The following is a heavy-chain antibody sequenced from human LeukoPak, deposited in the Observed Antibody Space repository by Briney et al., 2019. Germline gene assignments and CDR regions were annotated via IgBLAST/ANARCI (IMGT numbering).Heavy chain of an antibody. CDR2: ISSSSYI. CDR3: ARDWSSSSVGTFDY. V-gene: IGHV3-21*01. CDR1: GFTFSSYS. Sequence: GGSLRLSCASSGFTFSSYSMNWVRQAPGKGLEWVSSISSSSYIYYADSVKGRFTISRDNAKNSLYLQMNSLRAEDTAVYYCARDWSSSSVGTFDYWGQGTLVTVSS. D-gene: IGHD6-6*01. J-gene: IGHJ4*02.